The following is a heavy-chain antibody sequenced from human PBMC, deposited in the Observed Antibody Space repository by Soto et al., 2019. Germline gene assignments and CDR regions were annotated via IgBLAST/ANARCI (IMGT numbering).Heavy chain of an antibody. CDR3: AREGHSSWEWLDP. D-gene: IGHD1-26*01. CDR1: GDPLSYVGYY. Sequence: QVQLQESGPGLVEPSQTLSLVCSVSGDPLSYVGYYLSWVRQSPGKALEWIGFVYPTGATYYHPSIASRVTMAVDMSKNEFSLKLTSVTAADTSTYYCAREGHSSWEWLDPWGQGILVTVSS. CDR2: VYPTGAT. J-gene: IGHJ5*02. V-gene: IGHV4-31*03.